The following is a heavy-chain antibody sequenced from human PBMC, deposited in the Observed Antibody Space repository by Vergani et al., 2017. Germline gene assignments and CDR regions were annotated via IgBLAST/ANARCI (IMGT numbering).Heavy chain of an antibody. CDR3: AKERYGDYALVFDP. J-gene: IGHJ5*02. CDR2: IRYDGSNK. V-gene: IGHV3-30*02. Sequence: VQLLESGGGLVQPGGSLRLSCAASGFTFSSYAMSWVRQAPGKGLEWVAFIRYDGSNKYYADSVKGRFTISRDNSKNTLYLQMNSLRAEDTAVYYCAKERYGDYALVFDPWGQGTLVTVSS. CDR1: GFTFSSYA. D-gene: IGHD4-17*01.